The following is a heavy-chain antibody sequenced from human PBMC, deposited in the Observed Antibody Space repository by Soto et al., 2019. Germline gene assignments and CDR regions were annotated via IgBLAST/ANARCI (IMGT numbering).Heavy chain of an antibody. CDR3: ATTINYDFWSGPYDAFDI. D-gene: IGHD3-3*01. Sequence: GESLHTSCKGAGYSFTSYWLRWIRQMTGQGRECMGRIDPSGAYTNYSPYFQGHVTISADKSISTAYLQWSSLKASDTAMYYCATTINYDFWSGPYDAFDIWGQGTMVTVS. CDR1: GYSFTSYW. CDR2: IDPSGAYT. J-gene: IGHJ3*02. V-gene: IGHV5-10-1*01.